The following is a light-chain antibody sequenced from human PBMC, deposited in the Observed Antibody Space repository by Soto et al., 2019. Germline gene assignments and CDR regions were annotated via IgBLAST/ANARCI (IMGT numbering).Light chain of an antibody. CDR3: QQNYSLPIN. V-gene: IGKV1-39*01. Sequence: DIQMTHSPSSLSASVLERVTITCLSSQGISTYLNWYRQKPGKAPDLLIYAASSLPTGVPSRFGGRGSGTDFTLTITGLQPEDFATYYCQQNYSLPINFGQGTRLEIK. CDR1: QGISTY. J-gene: IGKJ5*01. CDR2: AAS.